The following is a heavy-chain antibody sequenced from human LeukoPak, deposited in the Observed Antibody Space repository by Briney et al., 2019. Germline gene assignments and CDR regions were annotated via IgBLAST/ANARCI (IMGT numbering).Heavy chain of an antibody. J-gene: IGHJ4*02. CDR3: ARKDYGDYSFDY. V-gene: IGHV4-61*08. CDR1: GGSVSSGGYY. Sequence: SETLSLTCTVSGGSVSSGGYYWCWIRQPPGKGLEWIGYIYYSGSTNYNPSLKSRVTISVDTSKNQFSLKLTSVTAADTAVYYCARKDYGDYSFDYWGQGTLVTVSS. D-gene: IGHD4-17*01. CDR2: IYYSGST.